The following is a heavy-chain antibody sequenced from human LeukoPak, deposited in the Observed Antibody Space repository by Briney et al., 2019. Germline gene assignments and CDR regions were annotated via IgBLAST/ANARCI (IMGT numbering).Heavy chain of an antibody. CDR2: IYYSGST. J-gene: IGHJ4*02. V-gene: IGHV4-59*01. CDR1: GGSISSYY. D-gene: IGHD3-22*01. Sequence: SETLSLTCTVSGGSISSYYWSWIRQPPGKGLEWIGYIYYSGSTNYNPSLKSRVTISVDTSKNQFSLKLSSVTAADTAVCYCARGVGKATMNPLDYWGQGTLVTVSS. CDR3: ARGVGKATMNPLDY.